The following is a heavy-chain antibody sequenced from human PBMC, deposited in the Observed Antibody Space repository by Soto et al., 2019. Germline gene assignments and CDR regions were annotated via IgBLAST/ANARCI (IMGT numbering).Heavy chain of an antibody. D-gene: IGHD5-12*01. CDR2: IHHTGST. J-gene: IGHJ4*02. CDR3: STYSYDDHNSGYHDC. Sequence: PSETLSLTCTVAGGSITRRNHYWGWVRQPPGKGLEWVASIHHTGSTYYNPSLRARIRMSIDTSKNRFSLSLTSVTATDTATYFCSTYSYDDHNSGYHDCWGQGTLVTVSS. CDR1: GGSITRRNHY. V-gene: IGHV4-39*01.